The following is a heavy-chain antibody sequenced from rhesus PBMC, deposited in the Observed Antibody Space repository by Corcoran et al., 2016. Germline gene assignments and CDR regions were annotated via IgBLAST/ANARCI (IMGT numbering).Heavy chain of an antibody. V-gene: IGHV4S11*01. CDR3: ARQGYTDHLGGLDS. CDR1: GGSISSNY. CDR2: IYGSGSST. D-gene: IGHD2-39*02. J-gene: IGHJ6*01. Sequence: QLQLQESGPGLVKPSETLSLTCAVSGGSISSNYWSWIRQAPGEGLEWIGYIYGSGSSTNYHPSRKSRVTLSVDTSKNQFSLRLTSVTAADTAVYYCARQGYTDHLGGLDSWGQGVVVTVSS.